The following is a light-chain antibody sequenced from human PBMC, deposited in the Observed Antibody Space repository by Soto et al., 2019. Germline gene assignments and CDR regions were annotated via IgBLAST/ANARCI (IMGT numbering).Light chain of an antibody. V-gene: IGLV2-14*01. J-gene: IGLJ2*01. CDR2: EVS. CDR1: SSDIGGYKY. CDR3: SSYTSSGTLVV. Sequence: QSALTQPASVSGSPGQSITISCTGTSSDIGGYKYVSWYQQHPGKAPKLMIFEVSNRPSGVSNRFSCSKSGNTASLTISGLQADDEADYYCSSYTSSGTLVVFGGGTKLTVL.